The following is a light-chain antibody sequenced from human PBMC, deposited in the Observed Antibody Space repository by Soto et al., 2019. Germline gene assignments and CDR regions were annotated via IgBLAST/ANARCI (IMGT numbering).Light chain of an antibody. CDR3: QHYNSYSEA. CDR2: DAS. Sequence: DIQMTQSPSTLSASVGDRVTITCRARQTISIWLAWYQQKPGKAPKLLIYDASILESGVPSRFSGSGSGTEFTLTISSLQPDDFATYYCQHYNSYSEAFGQGTKVDI. CDR1: QTISIW. J-gene: IGKJ1*01. V-gene: IGKV1-5*01.